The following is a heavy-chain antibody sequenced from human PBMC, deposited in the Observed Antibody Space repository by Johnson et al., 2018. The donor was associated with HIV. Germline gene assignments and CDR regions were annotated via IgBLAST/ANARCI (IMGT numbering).Heavy chain of an antibody. Sequence: VQLVESGGGLVQPGRSLRLSCAASGFTFDNYAMHWVRQAPGQGLEWVSGLTWNSDTIAYVDSVKGRFTISRDNAKNTLYLQMNSLRAEDTAVYYCARGGKAGATARAFDIWGQGTMVTVSS. D-gene: IGHD1-26*01. J-gene: IGHJ3*02. V-gene: IGHV3-9*01. CDR3: ARGGKAGATARAFDI. CDR1: GFTFDNYA. CDR2: LTWNSDTI.